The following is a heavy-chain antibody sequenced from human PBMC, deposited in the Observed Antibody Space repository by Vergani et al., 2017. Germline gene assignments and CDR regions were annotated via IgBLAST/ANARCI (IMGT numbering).Heavy chain of an antibody. CDR1: GYSITNYW. CDR3: ARQSDGVLGFDY. Sequence: EVQLVQSGAEVKKPGESLKISCQGSGYSITNYWIAWVRQRPGKGLEWMGIIYAGDSDVRYSPSFQGQVTMSVDKSLSTAYLQWSSLKASDTATYYCARQSDGVLGFDYWGQGTLVTVSS. J-gene: IGHJ4*02. D-gene: IGHD2-8*02. V-gene: IGHV5-51*01. CDR2: IYAGDSDV.